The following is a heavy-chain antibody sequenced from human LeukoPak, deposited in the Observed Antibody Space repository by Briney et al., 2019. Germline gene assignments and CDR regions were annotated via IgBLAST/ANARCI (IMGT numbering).Heavy chain of an antibody. Sequence: ASVKVSCKVSGYTLTELSMHWVRQAPGKGLERMGGFDPEDGETIYAQKFQGRVTMTEDTSTDTAYMELGSLRSEDTAVYYCATDLSTATTYYFDYWGQGTLVTVSS. CDR2: FDPEDGET. D-gene: IGHD5-12*01. CDR3: ATDLSTATTYYFDY. CDR1: GYTLTELS. V-gene: IGHV1-24*01. J-gene: IGHJ4*02.